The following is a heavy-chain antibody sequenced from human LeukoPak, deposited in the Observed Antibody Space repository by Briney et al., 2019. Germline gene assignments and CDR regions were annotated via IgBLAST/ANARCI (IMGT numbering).Heavy chain of an antibody. Sequence: QPGRSLRLSCAASGFTFSSYGMHWVRQAPGKGLEWVAVISYDGSDKYYADSVKGRFIISRDNSKNRLYLQMNSLRAEDTAVYYCAKEQNRITIFGVGGSYLDYWGQGTLVTVSS. CDR2: ISYDGSDK. CDR1: GFTFSSYG. D-gene: IGHD3-3*01. CDR3: AKEQNRITIFGVGGSYLDY. J-gene: IGHJ4*02. V-gene: IGHV3-30*18.